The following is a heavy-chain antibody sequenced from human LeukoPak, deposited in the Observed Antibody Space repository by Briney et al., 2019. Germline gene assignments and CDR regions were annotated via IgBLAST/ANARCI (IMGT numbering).Heavy chain of an antibody. CDR3: TKISSRSVPRSYSDF. D-gene: IGHD3-16*02. V-gene: IGHV3-23*01. CDR2: ISNSGSGT. Sequence: PGGSLRLSCAASGFTFSNFAMSWVRQAPGKGLEWVSGISNSGSGTYYANSVKGRFTISRDNSMSTLLLQMNSLRVEDTAVYYCTKISSRSVPRSYSDFWGQGNLVTVSS. J-gene: IGHJ4*01. CDR1: GFTFSNFA.